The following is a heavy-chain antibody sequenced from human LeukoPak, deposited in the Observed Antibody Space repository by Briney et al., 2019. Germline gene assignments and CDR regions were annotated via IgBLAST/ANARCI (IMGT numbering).Heavy chain of an antibody. J-gene: IGHJ2*01. CDR2: TNQDGSET. Sequence: GGSLRLSCAASGFTFSSYWMSWVRQAPGKGLEWVANTNQDGSETYHVDSVKGRFTISRDNGRSSLFLQMNSLRVADTAIYYCARDRHGDTGDWSFDLWGRGTLVTVSS. D-gene: IGHD4-17*01. V-gene: IGHV3-7*01. CDR3: ARDRHGDTGDWSFDL. CDR1: GFTFSSYW.